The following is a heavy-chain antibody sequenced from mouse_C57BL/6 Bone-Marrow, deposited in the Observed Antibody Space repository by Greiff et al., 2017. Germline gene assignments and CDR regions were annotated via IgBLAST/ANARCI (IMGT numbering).Heavy chain of an antibody. Sequence: VQLQQSGPELVKPGASVKISCKASGYTFTDYYMNWVKQSHGKSLEWIGDINPNNGGTSYNQKFKGKATLTVDKSSSTAYMELRSLTSEDSAVYYCARDYDGPSFAYWGQGTLVTVSA. J-gene: IGHJ3*01. CDR3: ARDYDGPSFAY. D-gene: IGHD2-3*01. V-gene: IGHV1-26*01. CDR2: INPNNGGT. CDR1: GYTFTDYY.